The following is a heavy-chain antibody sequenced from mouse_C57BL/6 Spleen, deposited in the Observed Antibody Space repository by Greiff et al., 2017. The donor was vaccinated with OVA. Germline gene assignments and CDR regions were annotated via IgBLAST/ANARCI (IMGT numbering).Heavy chain of an antibody. CDR3: ARHGGYYSSIWDFDV. CDR1: GFTFSDYY. CDR2: ISNGGGST. D-gene: IGHD1-1*01. J-gene: IGHJ1*03. V-gene: IGHV5-12*01. Sequence: EVQVVESGGGLVQPGGSLKLSCAASGFTFSDYYMSWVRQTPEKRLEWVAYISNGGGSTYYPDTVKGRFPISRDNAKNTLYLQMSRLKSECTAMYDGARHGGYYSSIWDFDVWGTGTTVTVSS.